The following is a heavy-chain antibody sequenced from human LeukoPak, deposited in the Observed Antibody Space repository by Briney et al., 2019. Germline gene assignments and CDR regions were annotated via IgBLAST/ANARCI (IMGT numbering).Heavy chain of an antibody. CDR1: GGSVSSGSYY. J-gene: IGHJ4*02. V-gene: IGHV4-61*01. CDR2: MYYSWST. D-gene: IGHD3-3*01. CDR3: ARRMSGPRYFDY. Sequence: SETLSLTCTVSGGSVSSGSYYWSWLRQPPGKGLDWLGYMYYSWSTNYNPSLKSRVTMSVDTSKNQFSLELSSVTAADTAVYYCARRMSGPRYFDYWGQGTLVAVSS.